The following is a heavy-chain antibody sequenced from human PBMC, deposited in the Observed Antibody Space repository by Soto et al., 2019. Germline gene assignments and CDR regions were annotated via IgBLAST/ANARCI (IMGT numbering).Heavy chain of an antibody. CDR2: IYSGGST. J-gene: IGHJ4*02. CDR1: GLTGRSNY. Sequence: PGGSLRLSCAASGLTGRSNYTSWVHQTPRKGLEWVSVIYSGGSTYYADSVKGRFTISRHNSKNTLYLQMNSLRAEDTAVYYCARLTGTTDYYFDYWGQGTLVTVSS. CDR3: ARLTGTTDYYFDY. V-gene: IGHV3-53*04. D-gene: IGHD4-17*01.